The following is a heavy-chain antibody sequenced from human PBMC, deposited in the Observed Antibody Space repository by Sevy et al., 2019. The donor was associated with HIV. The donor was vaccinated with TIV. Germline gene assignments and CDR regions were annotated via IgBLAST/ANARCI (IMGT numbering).Heavy chain of an antibody. V-gene: IGHV3-23*01. D-gene: IGHD2-8*02. CDR2: ISGSGGST. Sequence: GGSLRLSCAASGFTFSSYAMSWVHQAPGKGLEWVSAISGSGGSTYYADSVKGRFTISRDNSKNTLYLQMNSLRAEDTAVYYCAKGPPCTGGVCYPYYYYGMDVWGQGTTVTVSS. CDR3: AKGPPCTGGVCYPYYYYGMDV. CDR1: GFTFSSYA. J-gene: IGHJ6*02.